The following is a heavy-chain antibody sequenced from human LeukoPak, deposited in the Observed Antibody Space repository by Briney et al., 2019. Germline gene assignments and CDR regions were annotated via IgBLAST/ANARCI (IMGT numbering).Heavy chain of an antibody. Sequence: PSETLSLTCTVSGGSISGYYWSWIRQPPGKGLEWIGYIYYSGSTNYNPSPKSRVTISVDTSKNQFSLKLRSVTAADTAVYYCARDSGTTGEVKFDPWGQGTLVTVSS. CDR3: ARDSGTTGEVKFDP. CDR2: IYYSGST. D-gene: IGHD3-10*01. CDR1: GGSISGYY. V-gene: IGHV4-59*12. J-gene: IGHJ5*02.